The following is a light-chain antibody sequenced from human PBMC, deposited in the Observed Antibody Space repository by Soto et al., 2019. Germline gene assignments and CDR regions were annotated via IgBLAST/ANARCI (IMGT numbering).Light chain of an antibody. CDR2: DVF. CDR3: TAYTTRSTLV. J-gene: IGLJ2*01. V-gene: IGLV2-14*01. CDR1: SSDVGGYDY. Sequence: QSALTQPASVSGSPGQSITISCTGTSSDVGGYDYVSWYQQHPGKAPKLMIYDVFSRPPGVSSRFSGSKSGNTASLTISGLQAEDEADYYCTAYTTRSTLVFGGGTKVTVL.